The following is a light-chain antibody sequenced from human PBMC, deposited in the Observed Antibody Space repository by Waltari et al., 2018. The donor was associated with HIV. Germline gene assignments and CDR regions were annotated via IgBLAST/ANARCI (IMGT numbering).Light chain of an antibody. CDR1: QSVNDD. CDR2: DAS. CDR3: QQYNNWPPLT. J-gene: IGKJ4*01. V-gene: IGKV3-15*01. Sequence: SPGERVTLSCRASQSVNDDLAWYQQKPGQAPSLLIYDASTRATGVPARFSGSGSGTEFTLTISSLQSEDFAVYYCQQYNNWPPLTFGGGTRVEIK.